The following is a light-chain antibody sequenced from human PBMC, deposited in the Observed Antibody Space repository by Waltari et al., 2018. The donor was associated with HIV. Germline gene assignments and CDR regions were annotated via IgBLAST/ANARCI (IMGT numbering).Light chain of an antibody. CDR1: NLGEKY. J-gene: IGLJ1*01. CDR2: QNN. Sequence: SYELTQPPSVSVSPGQTGSISCSGDNLGEKYACWFQQKPRQSPVMVIYQNNKRPSGIPGRFSGSNSGNTATLTISGTQAMDEADYYCQAWDSSTVVFGTGTKVTVL. V-gene: IGLV3-1*01. CDR3: QAWDSSTVV.